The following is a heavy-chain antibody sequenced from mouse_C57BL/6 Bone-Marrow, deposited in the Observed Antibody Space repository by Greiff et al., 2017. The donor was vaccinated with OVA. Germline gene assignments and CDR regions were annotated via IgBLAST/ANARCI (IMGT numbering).Heavy chain of an antibody. J-gene: IGHJ3*01. V-gene: IGHV5-9-1*02. CDR1: GFTFSSYA. Sequence: EVMLVESGEGLVKPGGSLKLSCAASGFTFSSYAMSWVRQTPEKRLEWVAYISSGGDYIYYADTVKGRFTISRDNARNTLYLQMSSLKSEDTAMYYCTRDERGPPFAYWGQGTLVTVSA. D-gene: IGHD6-1*01. CDR2: ISSGGDYI. CDR3: TRDERGPPFAY.